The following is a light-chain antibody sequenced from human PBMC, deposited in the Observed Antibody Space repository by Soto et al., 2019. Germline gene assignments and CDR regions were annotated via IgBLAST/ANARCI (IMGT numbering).Light chain of an antibody. CDR3: SSYITITTL. CDR1: SNDIGANDY. J-gene: IGLJ2*01. V-gene: IGLV2-14*01. CDR2: GVT. Sequence: QSALTQPASVSGSPGQSITISCTGTSNDIGANDYVSWYQQYPGKAPKLIIYGVTNRPSGVSNRFSGSKSGNTASLTISGLQAEDEADYYCSSYITITTLFGGGTKLTVL.